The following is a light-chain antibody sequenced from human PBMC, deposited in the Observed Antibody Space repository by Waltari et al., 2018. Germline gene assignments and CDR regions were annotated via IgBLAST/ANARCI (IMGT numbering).Light chain of an antibody. Sequence: QSVLSQPPSASGTPGQTVTISCSGTSSNIGRNTVNWYQQLPGTAPKLLIYFNNQRPSGGPDRVSGSKSGTSASLAISGLQSEDEADYYCEAWDDSLNGPYYVFGTGTKVTVL. CDR2: FNN. J-gene: IGLJ1*01. V-gene: IGLV1-44*01. CDR3: EAWDDSLNGPYYV. CDR1: SSNIGRNT.